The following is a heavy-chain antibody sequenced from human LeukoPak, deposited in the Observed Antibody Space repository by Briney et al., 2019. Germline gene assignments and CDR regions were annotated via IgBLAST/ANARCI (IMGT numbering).Heavy chain of an antibody. CDR1: GFTFSSYS. Sequence: GGSLRLSCAASGFTFSSYSMNWVRQAPGKGLEWVSYISGDNSAIFYVDSVKGRFTISRDNARNSLYLQMNGLRDEDTAVYYCARDHNWNFDXWXQGILVTVSS. J-gene: IGHJ4*02. CDR2: ISGDNSAI. CDR3: ARDHNWNFDX. D-gene: IGHD1-1*01. V-gene: IGHV3-48*02.